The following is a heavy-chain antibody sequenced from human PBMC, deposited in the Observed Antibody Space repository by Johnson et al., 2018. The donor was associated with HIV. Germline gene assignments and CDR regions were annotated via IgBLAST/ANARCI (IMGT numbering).Heavy chain of an antibody. CDR2: ISYDGNNK. CDR3: ARSGGGYQRAHDAFDI. Sequence: QVQLVESGGGVVQPGRSLRLSCAASGFTFSKYAIHWVRQAPGKGLEWVAIISYDGNNKYYAESVQGRFTISRDNSKKTLYLQNNSLRAEDTAVYYWARSGGGYQRAHDAFDIWGQGTMVTVSS. D-gene: IGHD1-26*01. J-gene: IGHJ3*02. V-gene: IGHV3-30*04. CDR1: GFTFSKYA.